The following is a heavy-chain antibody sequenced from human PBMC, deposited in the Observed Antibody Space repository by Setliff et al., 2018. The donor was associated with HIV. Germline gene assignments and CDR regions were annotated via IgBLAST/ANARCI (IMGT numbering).Heavy chain of an antibody. CDR2: ISAYNGHT. Sequence: ASVKVSCKASDYTFTSYGISWVRQAPGQGLEWMGWISAYNGHTRYAQKLQGRVTMTTDTSTSTAYMELRSLRSDDTAVYYCARGKGSSGYYYYYGMDVWGQGTTVTVSS. CDR1: DYTFTSYG. CDR3: ARGKGSSGYYYYYGMDV. V-gene: IGHV1-18*01. J-gene: IGHJ6*02. D-gene: IGHD3-10*01.